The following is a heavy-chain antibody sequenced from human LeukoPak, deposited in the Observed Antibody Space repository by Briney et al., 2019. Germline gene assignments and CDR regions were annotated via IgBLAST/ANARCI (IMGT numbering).Heavy chain of an antibody. CDR3: ASGGLYGDYTDY. D-gene: IGHD2-2*02. CDR2: IYTSGST. J-gene: IGHJ4*02. V-gene: IGHV4-4*07. CDR1: GGSISSYY. Sequence: SETLSLTCTVSGGSISSYYRSWIRQPAGKGLEWIGRIYTSGSTNYNPSLKSRVTMSVDTSKNQFSLKLSSVTAADTAVYYCASGGLYGDYTDYWGQGTLVTVSS.